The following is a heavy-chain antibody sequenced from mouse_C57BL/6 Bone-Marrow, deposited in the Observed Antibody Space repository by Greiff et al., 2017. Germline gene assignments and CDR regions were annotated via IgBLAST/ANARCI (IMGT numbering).Heavy chain of an antibody. J-gene: IGHJ2*01. CDR1: GFTFSSYG. CDR3: ARPNYYYGSSYLDY. V-gene: IGHV5-6*01. Sequence: EVQGVESGGDLVKPGGSLKLSCAASGFTFSSYGMSLVRQTPDKRLEWVATISSGGSYTYYPDSVKGRFTISRDNAKNTLYLQMSSLKSEDTAMYYCARPNYYYGSSYLDYWGQGTTLTVSS. D-gene: IGHD1-1*01. CDR2: ISSGGSYT.